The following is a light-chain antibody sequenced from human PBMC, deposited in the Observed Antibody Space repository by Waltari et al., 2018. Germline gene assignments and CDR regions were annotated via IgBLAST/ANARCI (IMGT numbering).Light chain of an antibody. CDR1: QSMSNW. V-gene: IGKV1-5*03. J-gene: IGKJ2*01. Sequence: DIQMTQSPSTLSASVGDRVTITCRASQSMSNWLAWYQQKPGKAPKVLIYKSFTLQSGVPSRFSGSGSETEFILTISSLQPDDFATYFCQQYNIWPYTFGQGTTLEI. CDR2: KSF. CDR3: QQYNIWPYT.